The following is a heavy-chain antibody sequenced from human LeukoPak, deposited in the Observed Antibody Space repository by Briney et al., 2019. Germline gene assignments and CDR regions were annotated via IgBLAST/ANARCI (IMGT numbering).Heavy chain of an antibody. Sequence: PSETLSLTCAVYGGSFSGYYWSWIRQPPGKGLEWIGEINHSGSTNYNPSLKSRVTISVDTSKNQFSLKLSSVTAADTAVYYCARFLRGGLGRFDYWGQGTLVTVSS. D-gene: IGHD1-26*01. J-gene: IGHJ4*02. CDR2: INHSGST. V-gene: IGHV4-34*01. CDR1: GGSFSGYY. CDR3: ARFLRGGLGRFDY.